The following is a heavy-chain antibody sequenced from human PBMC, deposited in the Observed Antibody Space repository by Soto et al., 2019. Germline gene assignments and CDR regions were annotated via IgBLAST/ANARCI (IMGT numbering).Heavy chain of an antibody. D-gene: IGHD6-19*01. CDR3: ARLSIAVAETPYFDY. CDR1: GGSISSSSYY. CDR2: IYYSGST. Sequence: SETLSLTCTVSGGSISSSSYYWGWIRQPPGKGLEWIGSIYYSGSTYYNPSLKSRVTISVDTSKNQFSLKLSSVTAADTAVYYCARLSIAVAETPYFDYWGQGTLVTVSS. V-gene: IGHV4-39*01. J-gene: IGHJ4*02.